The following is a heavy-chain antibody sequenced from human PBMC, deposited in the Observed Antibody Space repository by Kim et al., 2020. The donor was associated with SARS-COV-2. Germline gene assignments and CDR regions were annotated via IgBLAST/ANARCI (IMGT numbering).Heavy chain of an antibody. CDR3: ARLDYGGNSGGY. J-gene: IGHJ4*02. D-gene: IGHD4-17*01. Sequence: GGSLRLSCAASGFTFSSYSMNWVRQAPGKGLEWVSSISSSSSYIYYADSVKGRFTISRDNAKNSLYLQMNSLRAEDTAVYYCARLDYGGNSGGYWGQGTLVTVSS. V-gene: IGHV3-21*01. CDR2: ISSSSSYI. CDR1: GFTFSSYS.